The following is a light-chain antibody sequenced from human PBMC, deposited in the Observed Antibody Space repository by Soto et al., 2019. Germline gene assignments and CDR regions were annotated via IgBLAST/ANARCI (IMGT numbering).Light chain of an antibody. CDR3: QKTYSIPWT. CDR2: VAS. V-gene: IGKV1-39*01. CDR1: QSVDNY. J-gene: IGKJ1*01. Sequence: DIPMTQSPSSLSAFVGDRLTITCRASQSVDNYLNWYQHKPGKAPKLLISVASTLQTGVPSRFSGSGSGTDFTLTISSLQPEDFATYYCQKTYSIPWTFGQGTKVEI.